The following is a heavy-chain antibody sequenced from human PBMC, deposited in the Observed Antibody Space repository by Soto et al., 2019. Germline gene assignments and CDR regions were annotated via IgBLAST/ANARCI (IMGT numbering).Heavy chain of an antibody. CDR3: AKADGQQWLLPHLEN. CDR2: ISCCGGTA. V-gene: IGHV3-23*01. J-gene: IGHJ4*02. D-gene: IGHD6-19*01. CDR1: GFNFNKYA. Sequence: EVQLLESGGGLVWPGASLRLSCAASGFNFNKYAMSWVRQAPGEGLEWVSGISCCGGTASYADSVKGRFTIARDDAKNTLYLDMNSLRVEDTAEYYCAKADGQQWLLPHLENWGRGTLVTVS.